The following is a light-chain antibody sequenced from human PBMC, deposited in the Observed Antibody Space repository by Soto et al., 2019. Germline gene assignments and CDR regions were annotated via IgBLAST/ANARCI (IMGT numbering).Light chain of an antibody. CDR1: SSDVGNSNR. CDR3: SAHSPGGTLQI. CDR2: EGI. Sequence: QSALTQPASVSGSPGQSITISCTGTSSDVGNSNRVSWYQHHPGTDPKVMIYEGIKRPSGVSIRFSGSKSGNTASLTISGLQAEDEADYYCSAHSPGGTLQIFGRGTKVTVL. J-gene: IGLJ1*01. V-gene: IGLV2-14*02.